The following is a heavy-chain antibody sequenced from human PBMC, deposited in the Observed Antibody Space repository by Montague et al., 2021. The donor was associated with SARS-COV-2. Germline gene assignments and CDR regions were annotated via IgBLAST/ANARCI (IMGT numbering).Heavy chain of an antibody. CDR3: ARYEGYYGILTGYSTPYYYYGMDV. CDR2: IYYSGST. Sequence: TLSLTCTVSGGSISSGGYYWSWFRQHPGKGLEWIGYIYYSGSTYYNPSLKSRVTISVDTSKNQFSLKLSSVTAADTAVYYCARYEGYYGILTGYSTPYYYYGMDVWGQGTTVTVSS. CDR1: GGSISSGGYY. J-gene: IGHJ6*02. V-gene: IGHV4-31*03. D-gene: IGHD3-9*01.